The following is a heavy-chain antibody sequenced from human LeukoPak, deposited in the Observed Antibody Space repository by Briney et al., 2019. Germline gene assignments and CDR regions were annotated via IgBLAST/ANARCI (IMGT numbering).Heavy chain of an antibody. CDR2: ISGSGTNT. D-gene: IGHD3-10*01. CDR3: AKGSTSFDY. CDR1: GFTFSRYA. V-gene: IGHV3-23*01. Sequence: QPGGSLRLSCAASGFTFSRYAMNWVRQAPGKGLEWVSGISGSGTNTYYADSVKGRFTISRDNSMNTLYLQMNSLRVEDTAVYYCAKGSTSFDYWGQGTRVTVSS. J-gene: IGHJ4*02.